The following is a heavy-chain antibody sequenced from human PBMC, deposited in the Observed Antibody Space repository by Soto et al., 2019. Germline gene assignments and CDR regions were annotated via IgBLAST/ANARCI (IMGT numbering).Heavy chain of an antibody. V-gene: IGHV1-3*01. D-gene: IGHD1-1*01. CDR2: INAGNGKT. J-gene: IGHJ4*02. CDR1: GSTIARYV. CDR3: ARGRWTQTTADYYLDY. Sequence: GASGKGSCEAFGSTIARYVMRLGGPGPGKRPEWMGWINAGNGKTKYSEKFQGRVTITRDTSASTAYMELSSLRSEDTAVYNCARGRWTQTTADYYLDYWGQGTLVTVS.